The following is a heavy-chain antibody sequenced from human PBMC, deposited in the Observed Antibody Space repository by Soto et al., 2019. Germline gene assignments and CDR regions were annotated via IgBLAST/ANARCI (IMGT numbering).Heavy chain of an antibody. CDR2: INHSGST. V-gene: IGHV4-34*01. J-gene: IGHJ5*02. CDR1: GGSFSGYY. D-gene: IGHD3-22*01. CDR3: ARVFLVVNWFDP. Sequence: SETLSLTCGVYGGSFSGYYWSWIRQPPGKGLEWIGEINHSGSTNYNPSLKSRVTISVDTSKNQFSLKLSSVTAADTAVYYCARVFLVVNWFDPWGQGT.